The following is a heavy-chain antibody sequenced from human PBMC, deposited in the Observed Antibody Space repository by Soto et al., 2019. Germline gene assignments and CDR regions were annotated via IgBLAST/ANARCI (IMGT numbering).Heavy chain of an antibody. V-gene: IGHV4-39*01. D-gene: IGHD6-19*01. CDR2: IYYSGST. CDR1: GGSISSSSYF. J-gene: IGHJ5*02. Sequence: QLQLQESGPGLVKPSETLSLTCSVSGGSISSSSYFWGWIRQPPGKGLEWIGSIYYSGSTYYNPSLKRRGPGPVDTSKNPFSLQLSSVPAADTAVYSCARHPSAFWFDPWGQGPLVTVSS. CDR3: ARHPSAFWFDP.